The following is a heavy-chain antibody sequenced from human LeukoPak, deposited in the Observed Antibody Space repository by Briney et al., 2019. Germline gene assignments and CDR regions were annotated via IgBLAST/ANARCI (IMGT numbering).Heavy chain of an antibody. CDR2: INPNSGGT. CDR3: ASGIQMGTDAFDI. J-gene: IGHJ3*02. V-gene: IGHV1-2*02. Sequence: ASVKVSCKASGYTFTSYGISWVRQAPGQGLEWMEWINPNSGGTNYAQKFQGRVTMTRDTSISTAYMELSRLRSDDTAVYYCASGIQMGTDAFDIWGQGTMVTVSS. CDR1: GYTFTSYG. D-gene: IGHD1-1*01.